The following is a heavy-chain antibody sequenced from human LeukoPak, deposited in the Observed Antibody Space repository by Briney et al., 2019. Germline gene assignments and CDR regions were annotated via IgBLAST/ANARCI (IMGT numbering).Heavy chain of an antibody. D-gene: IGHD3-16*01. Sequence: ASVKVSCKASGYTFTGYYIHWVRQAPGQGLEWMGWINPNSGGTNYAQKFQGRVTMTRDTSINTVYMELSSLRSEDTAVYYCARDQGGIYLDYWGQGTLVTVSS. CDR2: INPNSGGT. J-gene: IGHJ4*02. CDR3: ARDQGGIYLDY. V-gene: IGHV1-2*02. CDR1: GYTFTGYY.